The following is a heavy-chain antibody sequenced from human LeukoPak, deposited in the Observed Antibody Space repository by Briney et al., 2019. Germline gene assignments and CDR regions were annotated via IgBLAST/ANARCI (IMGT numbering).Heavy chain of an antibody. CDR1: GFTFGSYA. J-gene: IGHJ4*02. D-gene: IGHD5-12*01. Sequence: PGGSLRLSCAASGFTFGSYAMHWSRKAPGKGLNWVADISYDGSNKYTADSVKGRFTISRDNSKNTLYLQMNSLRAEDTAVYYCARDDDYHYWGQGTLVTVSS. CDR2: ISYDGSNK. CDR3: ARDDDYHY. V-gene: IGHV3-30*04.